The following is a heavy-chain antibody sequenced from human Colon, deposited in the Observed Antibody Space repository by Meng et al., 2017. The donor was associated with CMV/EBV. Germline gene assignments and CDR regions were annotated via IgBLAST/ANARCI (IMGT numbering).Heavy chain of an antibody. Sequence: SCAASGFTFTDYAIYWVRQAPGKGLECVAVISSDGRNKYYADSVQGRFTISRDNSKNTLFLQMSSLRGEDTAVYYCARVSQRNNRNDPGRGMDVWGQGTTATVSS. CDR2: ISSDGRNK. J-gene: IGHJ6*02. V-gene: IGHV3-30*04. CDR3: ARVSQRNNRNDPGRGMDV. D-gene: IGHD1-1*01. CDR1: GFTFTDYA.